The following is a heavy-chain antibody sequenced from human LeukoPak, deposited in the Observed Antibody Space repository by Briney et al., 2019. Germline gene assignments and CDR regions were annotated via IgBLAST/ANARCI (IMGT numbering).Heavy chain of an antibody. J-gene: IGHJ4*02. CDR2: IYPGDSDT. V-gene: IGHV5-51*01. CDR3: ARTVGSSSGSVDY. CDR1: GYSFSSYW. D-gene: IGHD6-6*01. Sequence: GESLKISCQGSGYSFSSYWIGWVRQMPGKGLEWMGIIYPGDSDTRYSPSFQGQVAISADKSINTAYLQWDSLKASDTAMYYCARTVGSSSGSVDYWGQGTLVTVSS.